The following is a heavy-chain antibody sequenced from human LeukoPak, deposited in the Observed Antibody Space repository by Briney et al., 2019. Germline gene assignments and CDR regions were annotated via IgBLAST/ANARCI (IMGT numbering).Heavy chain of an antibody. CDR2: IYPGDSDT. J-gene: IGHJ3*02. CDR1: GYSFTSYW. CDR3: ARNSNDYVWGSYRYDAFDI. D-gene: IGHD3-16*02. Sequence: PGESLKISCKGSGYSFTSYWIGWVRQMPGKGLEWMGIIYPGDSDTRYSPSFQGQVTISADKSISTAYLQWSSLKASDTAMYYCARNSNDYVWGSYRYDAFDIWGQGTMVTVSS. V-gene: IGHV5-51*01.